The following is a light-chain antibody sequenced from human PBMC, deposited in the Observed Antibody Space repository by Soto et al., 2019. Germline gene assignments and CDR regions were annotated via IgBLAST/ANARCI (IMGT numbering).Light chain of an antibody. J-gene: IGKJ1*01. CDR2: KAS. CDR3: QHQST. Sequence: DIQMTQSPSTLSASVGDRVTITCRASQSISGRLAWYQQKPGKAPKLLIYKASSLESGDPSRFSGSGAGTEFPLPLINLQPDDFATYYCQHQSTFAQGTKVEI. V-gene: IGKV1-5*03. CDR1: QSISGR.